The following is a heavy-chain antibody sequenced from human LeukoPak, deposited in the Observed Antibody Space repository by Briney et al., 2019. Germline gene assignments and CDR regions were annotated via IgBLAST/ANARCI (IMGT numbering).Heavy chain of an antibody. V-gene: IGHV3-23*01. D-gene: IGHD1-26*01. Sequence: GGSLRLSCAASGFTFSSYGMSWVRQAPGKGLEWVSAISGSGGSTYYADSVKGRFTISRDNSKNTLYLQMNSLRAEDTAVYYCARASYSGSSIDYWGQGTLVTVSS. J-gene: IGHJ4*02. CDR1: GFTFSSYG. CDR2: ISGSGGST. CDR3: ARASYSGSSIDY.